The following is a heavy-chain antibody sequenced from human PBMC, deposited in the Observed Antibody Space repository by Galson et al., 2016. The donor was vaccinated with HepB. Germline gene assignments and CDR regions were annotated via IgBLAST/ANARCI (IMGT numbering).Heavy chain of an antibody. V-gene: IGHV4-31*02. CDR1: GYY. Sequence: GYYWTWVRQHPGKGLEWIGYISYSGSTSYNPSLKSRLRISADASKNLFSLKLSSVTAADTAMYYCARGVDYYGSKRLIDYWGRGTLVIVSS. CDR3: ARGVDYYGSKRLIDY. CDR2: ISYSGST. D-gene: IGHD3-10*01. J-gene: IGHJ4*02.